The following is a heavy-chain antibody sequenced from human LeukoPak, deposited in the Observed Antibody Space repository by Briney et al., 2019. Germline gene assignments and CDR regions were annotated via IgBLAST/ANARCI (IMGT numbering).Heavy chain of an antibody. CDR1: GLTFSSYA. CDR3: AKDSITIFGVVNYFDY. D-gene: IGHD3-3*01. J-gene: IGHJ4*02. V-gene: IGHV3-23*01. CDR2: ISGSGGST. Sequence: PGGSLRLSCAASGLTFSSYAMSWVRQAPGKGLEWVSAISGSGGSTSYADSVKGRFTISRDNSKNTLYLQMNSLRAEDTAVYYCAKDSITIFGVVNYFDYWGQGTLVTVSS.